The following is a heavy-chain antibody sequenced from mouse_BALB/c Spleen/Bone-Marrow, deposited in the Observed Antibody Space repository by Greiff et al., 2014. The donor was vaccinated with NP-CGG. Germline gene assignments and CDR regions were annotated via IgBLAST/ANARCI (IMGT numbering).Heavy chain of an antibody. J-gene: IGHJ1*01. V-gene: IGHV14-3*02. CDR2: IDPANGNT. CDR1: GFNIKDTY. Sequence: VQLQQPGAELVKPGASVKLSCTASGFNIKDTYMHWVKQRPEQGLEWIGRIDPANGNTKYDPKFQGKATITADTSSNTAYLQLSSLTSEDTAVYYCARGGTTATWYFDVWGVGTTVTVSS. D-gene: IGHD1-2*01. CDR3: ARGGTTATWYFDV.